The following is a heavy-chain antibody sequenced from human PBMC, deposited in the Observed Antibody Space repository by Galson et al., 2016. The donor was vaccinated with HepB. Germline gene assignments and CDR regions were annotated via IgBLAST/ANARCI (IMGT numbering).Heavy chain of an antibody. CDR2: DSLGGSRR. CDR1: GFASRNYG. J-gene: IGHJ4*02. Sequence: SLRLCCASSGFASRNYGMHWVRQAPGKGLEVVAADSLGGSRRWYADSVQGRFTISRDNVNNMLFLHMSSLRPDDTAIYYCARRHEYCPPVGCSVDYWGQGTLVSVSS. D-gene: IGHD2/OR15-2a*01. CDR3: ARRHEYCPPVGCSVDY. V-gene: IGHV3-30*03.